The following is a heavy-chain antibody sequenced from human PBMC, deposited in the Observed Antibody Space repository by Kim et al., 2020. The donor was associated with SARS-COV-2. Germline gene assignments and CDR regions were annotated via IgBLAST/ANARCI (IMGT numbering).Heavy chain of an antibody. CDR1: GFTFSSYG. J-gene: IGHJ6*02. Sequence: GGSLRLSCAASGFTFSSYGMHWVRQAPGKGLEWVAVIWYDGSNKYYADSVKGRFTISRDNSKNTLYLQMNSLRAEDTAVYYCARDRFTAAGTGFEGGMDVWGQGTTVTVSS. CDR2: IWYDGSNK. D-gene: IGHD6-13*01. CDR3: ARDRFTAAGTGFEGGMDV. V-gene: IGHV3-33*01.